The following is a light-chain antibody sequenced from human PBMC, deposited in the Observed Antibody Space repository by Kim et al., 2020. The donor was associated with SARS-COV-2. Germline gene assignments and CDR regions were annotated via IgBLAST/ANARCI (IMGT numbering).Light chain of an antibody. CDR2: EDD. CDR3: QSYDGNNRV. V-gene: IGLV6-57*03. CDR1: SGGIANNL. J-gene: IGLJ3*02. Sequence: GKTVDLSCIRGSGGIANNLVQWYQQRPGGGPTPVIYEDDQRPSGVPDRFSGSIDRSSNSASLTISGLKTEDEADYYCQSYDGNNRVFGGGTKLTVL.